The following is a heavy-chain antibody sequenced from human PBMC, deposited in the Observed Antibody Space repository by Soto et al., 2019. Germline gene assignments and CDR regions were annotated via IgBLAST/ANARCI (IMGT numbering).Heavy chain of an antibody. D-gene: IGHD3-16*01. V-gene: IGHV4-59*08. J-gene: IGHJ6*02. CDR2: IYYRGNT. Sequence: QVQVKESGPGLVKPSETLSLTCSVFGGSMSPYYWSWIRQSPGKGLEWIANIYYRGNTNYNPSLESRVTISIATSKIQFSLKLNSLTAADTAVYYCARHSKKTGEFDYYYGMDVWGQGTTVTVSS. CDR3: ARHSKKTGEFDYYYGMDV. CDR1: GGSMSPYY.